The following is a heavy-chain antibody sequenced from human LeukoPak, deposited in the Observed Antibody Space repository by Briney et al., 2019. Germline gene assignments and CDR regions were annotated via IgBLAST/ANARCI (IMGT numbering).Heavy chain of an antibody. V-gene: IGHV3-21*01. CDR2: ISSSSSYK. CDR1: GFTFSSYS. Sequence: GGSLRLSCAASGFTFSSYSMNWVRQAPGKGLEWVSSISSSSSYKYYADSVKGRFTITRDNAKNSLYLQMNRLRAEDTAVYYCARVDIVVVVAATETAKNPYYYGMDVWGQGTTVTVSS. D-gene: IGHD2-15*01. CDR3: ARVDIVVVVAATETAKNPYYYGMDV. J-gene: IGHJ6*02.